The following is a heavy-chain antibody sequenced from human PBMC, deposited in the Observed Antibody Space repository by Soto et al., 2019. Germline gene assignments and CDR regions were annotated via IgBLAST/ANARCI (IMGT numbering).Heavy chain of an antibody. CDR2: IYYSGST. CDR1: GASITSDDFY. V-gene: IGHV4-30-4*01. CDR3: ARSTGRY. J-gene: IGHJ4*02. Sequence: QVQLQESGPGLVKPSQTLSLTCTVSGASITSDDFYWSWIRQPPGKGLEWIGYIYYSGSTYYNPSLESRVSLSIDTSKNQFSLKLTSVTAADTAVYYCARSTGRYWGQGTLVTVSS. D-gene: IGHD2-21*01.